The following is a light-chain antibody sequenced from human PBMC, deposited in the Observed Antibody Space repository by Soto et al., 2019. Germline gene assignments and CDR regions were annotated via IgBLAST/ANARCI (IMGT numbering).Light chain of an antibody. CDR2: DDS. CDR1: RLETKT. CDR3: QVWDSLSDHHV. Sequence: SYELTQPPSVSVAPGQTARVSCGGNRLETKTAFWYQQKPGQAPVLVVRDDSVRPSGIPERFSGSNSGGTATLTITGVDAGDEADYYCQVWDSLSDHHVFGPGTKLTVL. V-gene: IGLV3-21*02. J-gene: IGLJ1*01.